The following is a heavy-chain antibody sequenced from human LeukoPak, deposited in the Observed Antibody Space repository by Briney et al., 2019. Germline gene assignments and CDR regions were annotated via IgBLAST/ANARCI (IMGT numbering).Heavy chain of an antibody. V-gene: IGHV3-9*01. D-gene: IGHD2-15*01. J-gene: IGHJ4*02. CDR2: ISWNSGSI. Sequence: GGSLRLSCAASGFNFDDYAMDWVRQAPGKGLEWVSGISWNSGSIGYADSVKGRFTISRDNAKNSLFLEMNNLRVEDTALYYCAKGGGVVVGVYFDYWGQGTLVTVSS. CDR3: AKGGGVVVGVYFDY. CDR1: GFNFDDYA.